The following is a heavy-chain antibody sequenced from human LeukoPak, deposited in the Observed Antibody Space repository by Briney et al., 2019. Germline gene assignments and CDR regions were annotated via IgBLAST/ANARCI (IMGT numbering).Heavy chain of an antibody. CDR1: GGSITSGSYY. D-gene: IGHD6-13*01. CDR3: ASPIAAQYYFDY. Sequence: SETLSLTCIVSGGSITSGSYYWNWIRQPAGKGLEWIGRIYISDSTNYNPSLKSRVTISVDTSKNQFSLKLSSVTAADTAVYYCASPIAAQYYFDYWGQGTLVTVSS. V-gene: IGHV4-61*02. CDR2: IYISDST. J-gene: IGHJ4*02.